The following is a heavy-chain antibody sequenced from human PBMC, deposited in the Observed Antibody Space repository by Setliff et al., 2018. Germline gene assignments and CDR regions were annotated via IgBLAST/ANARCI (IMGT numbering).Heavy chain of an antibody. V-gene: IGHV3-23*01. CDR2: SIDGGDNR. J-gene: IGHJ4*02. CDR3: AALMQNQNLIVGAR. D-gene: IGHD1-26*01. Sequence: GGSLRLSCAASGFTFSTYAMGWVRQSPGKGLEWVSCSIDGGDNRYYADSVKGRFSISRDNSKKTLYLQMSSLRAEDTAVYYCAALMQNQNLIVGARWGRGTLVTVSS. CDR1: GFTFSTYA.